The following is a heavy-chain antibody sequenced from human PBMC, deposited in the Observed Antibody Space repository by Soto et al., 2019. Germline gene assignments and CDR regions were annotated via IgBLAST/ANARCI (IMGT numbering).Heavy chain of an antibody. J-gene: IGHJ4*02. CDR1: GGSISSSSYY. CDR2: IYYSGST. D-gene: IGHD3-3*01. CDR3: ARPFSYDFWSGYYTGYDY. V-gene: IGHV4-39*01. Sequence: LSLTCTVSGGSISSSSYYWGWIRQPPGKGLEWIGSIYYSGSTYYNPSLKSRVTISVDTSKNQFSLKLSSVTAADTAVYYCARPFSYDFWSGYYTGYDYWGQGTLVTVSS.